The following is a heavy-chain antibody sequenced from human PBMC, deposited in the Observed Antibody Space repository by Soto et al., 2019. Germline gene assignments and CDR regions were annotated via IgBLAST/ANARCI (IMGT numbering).Heavy chain of an antibody. Sequence: QVQLQQSGAGLLKPSETLSLTCAVYGESFSAYIWTWIRQTPGKGLQWIGQINHSGSASYNPSLKSRVPISVHTSTSQFSLELSSVTAADTAVYYCARGLITGSHYSGGWYYFDSWGQGTQVTVSS. D-gene: IGHD6-19*01. CDR3: ARGLITGSHYSGGWYYFDS. CDR1: GESFSAYI. CDR2: INHSGSA. J-gene: IGHJ4*02. V-gene: IGHV4-34*01.